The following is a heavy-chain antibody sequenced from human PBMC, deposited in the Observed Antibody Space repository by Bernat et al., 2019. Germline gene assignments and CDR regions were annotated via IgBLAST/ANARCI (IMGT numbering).Heavy chain of an antibody. D-gene: IGHD6-19*01. Sequence: EVQLVESGGGLVKPGGSLRLSCAASGFTFSSYSMNWVRQAPGKGLEWVSYISSSSSYIYYADSVKGRFTISRDNAKNSLCLQMNSLRAEDTAVYYCARVHSSGWYVVPYYYYYMDVWGKGTTVTVSS. J-gene: IGHJ6*03. CDR1: GFTFSSYS. V-gene: IGHV3-21*05. CDR3: ARVHSSGWYVVPYYYYYMDV. CDR2: ISSSSSYI.